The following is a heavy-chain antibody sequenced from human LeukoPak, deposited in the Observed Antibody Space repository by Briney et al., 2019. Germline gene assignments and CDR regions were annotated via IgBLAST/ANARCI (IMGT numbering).Heavy chain of an antibody. CDR3: AKDKSRGSYGGNSGFDY. Sequence: PGGSLRLSCAASGFTFSTYAMSWVRQAPGKGLEWVSGINWSSGSIGYADSVKGRFTISRDNAKNSLYLQMNSLRAEDTALYYCAKDKSRGSYGGNSGFDYWGQGTLVTVSS. D-gene: IGHD4-23*01. J-gene: IGHJ4*02. V-gene: IGHV3-9*01. CDR2: INWSSGSI. CDR1: GFTFSTYA.